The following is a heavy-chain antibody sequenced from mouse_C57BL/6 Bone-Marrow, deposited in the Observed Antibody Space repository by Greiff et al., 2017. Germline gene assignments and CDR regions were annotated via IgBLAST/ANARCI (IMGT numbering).Heavy chain of an antibody. CDR1: GFSLTSYG. CDR2: LWSGGST. V-gene: IGHV2-2*01. Sequence: QVQLKESGPGLVQPSPSLSITCKVSGFSLTSYGVHWVRQSPGKGLEWLGVLWSGGSTDYNAAFISRLSISTENSKSQVFFKMNSLQADDTAVYYCARIDYEFAYWGEGTLVSVSA. D-gene: IGHD2-4*01. J-gene: IGHJ3*01. CDR3: ARIDYEFAY.